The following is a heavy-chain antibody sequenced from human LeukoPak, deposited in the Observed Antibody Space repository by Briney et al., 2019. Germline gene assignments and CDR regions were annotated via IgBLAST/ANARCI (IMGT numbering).Heavy chain of an antibody. J-gene: IGHJ4*02. Sequence: GGSLRLSCAASGFTFSSYAMHWVRQAPGKGLEWVAVISHDGSNKYYADSVKGRFTISRDNSKNTLYLQMNSLRAEDTAVYYCAKDEGLPTYYDSSGPSDYWGQGTLVTVSS. V-gene: IGHV3-30*04. CDR2: ISHDGSNK. D-gene: IGHD3-22*01. CDR1: GFTFSSYA. CDR3: AKDEGLPTYYDSSGPSDY.